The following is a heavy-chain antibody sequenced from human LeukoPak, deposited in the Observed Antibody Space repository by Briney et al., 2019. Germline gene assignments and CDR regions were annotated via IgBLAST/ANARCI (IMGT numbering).Heavy chain of an antibody. CDR3: ARQYSSSSHFDY. J-gene: IGHJ4*02. CDR2: IYYSGST. V-gene: IGHV4-59*08. CDR1: GGSISSYY. D-gene: IGHD6-6*01. Sequence: KPSETLSLTCTVSGGSISSYYWSWIRQPPGKGLEWIGYIYYSGSTNYNASLESRVTISVDTPKNQFSLKLSSVTAADTAVYFCARQYSSSSHFDYWGQGALVTVSS.